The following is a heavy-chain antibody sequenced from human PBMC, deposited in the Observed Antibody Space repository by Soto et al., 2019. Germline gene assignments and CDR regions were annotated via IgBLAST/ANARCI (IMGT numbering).Heavy chain of an antibody. CDR1: GGSISSGGYY. CDR2: IYYSGST. J-gene: IGHJ6*03. Sequence: ASETLSLTCTVSGGSISSGGYYWSWIRQHPGKGLEWIGYIYYSGSTYYNPSLKSRVTISVDTSKNQFSLKLSSVTAADTAVYYCARDRSGSSVFYYYYMDVWGKGTTVTVSS. D-gene: IGHD6-6*01. V-gene: IGHV4-31*03. CDR3: ARDRSGSSVFYYYYMDV.